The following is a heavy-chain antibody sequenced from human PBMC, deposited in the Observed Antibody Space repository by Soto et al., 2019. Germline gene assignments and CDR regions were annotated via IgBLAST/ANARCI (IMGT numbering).Heavy chain of an antibody. V-gene: IGHV4-30-4*02. CDR2: IYYSGST. D-gene: IGHD3-10*01. J-gene: IGHJ5*02. Sequence: PSETLSLTCSVSGGSISSGDYYWNWIRQPPGKGLEWIGHIYYSGSTYYNSSLKSRVTISLDTSKNQFSLKLSSVTAADTAVYYCARYGSGSSVWFDPWGQGTLVTVS. CDR3: ARYGSGSSVWFDP. CDR1: GGSISSGDYY.